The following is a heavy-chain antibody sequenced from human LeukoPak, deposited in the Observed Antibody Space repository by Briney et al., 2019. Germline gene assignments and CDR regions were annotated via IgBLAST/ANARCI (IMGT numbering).Heavy chain of an antibody. V-gene: IGHV1-69*13. D-gene: IGHD3-10*01. CDR2: IIPIFGTA. CDR1: GGTFSSYA. CDR3: ARSPMGPGSANWFDP. J-gene: IGHJ5*02. Sequence: ASVKVSCKASGGTFSSYAISWVRQAPGQGLEWMGGIIPIFGTANYAQKFQGRVTITADESTSTAYMELSSLRSEDTAVYYCARSPMGPGSANWFDPWGQGTLVTVSS.